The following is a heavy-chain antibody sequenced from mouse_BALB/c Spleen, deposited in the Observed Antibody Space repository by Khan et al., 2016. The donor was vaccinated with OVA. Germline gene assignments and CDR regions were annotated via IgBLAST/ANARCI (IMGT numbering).Heavy chain of an antibody. CDR1: GFTFTSYG. D-gene: IGHD1-1*01. Sequence: VQLLESGGGLVQSGGSRKLSCAASGFTFTSYGMHWIRQAPEKGLEWVAYISSDSNTIYYADTVKGRFTISRDNPKNPLFLQMTSLRSGDTAMYFCATSYFYGYYFDYWGQGTTLTVSS. CDR3: ATSYFYGYYFDY. V-gene: IGHV5-17*02. J-gene: IGHJ2*01. CDR2: ISSDSNTI.